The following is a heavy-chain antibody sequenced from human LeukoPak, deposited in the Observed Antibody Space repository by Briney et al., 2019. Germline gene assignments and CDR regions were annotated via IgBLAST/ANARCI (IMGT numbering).Heavy chain of an antibody. J-gene: IGHJ6*04. V-gene: IGHV1-24*01. D-gene: IGHD6-19*01. CDR2: FDPEDGET. CDR1: GYTLTELS. Sequence: APVKVSCKVSGYTLTELSMHWVRQPPGKGREWMGGFDPEDGETIYAQKLQGRVTMTEDTSTDTAYMELSSLRSGDTAVYYCATGESSGVYYYYGMDVWGKGTTVTVSS. CDR3: ATGESSGVYYYYGMDV.